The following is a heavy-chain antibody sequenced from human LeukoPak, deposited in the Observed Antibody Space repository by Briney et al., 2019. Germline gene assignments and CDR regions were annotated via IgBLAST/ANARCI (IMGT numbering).Heavy chain of an antibody. CDR1: GYTFTSYD. V-gene: IGHV1-2*02. CDR2: INPNSGGT. CDR3: AREKAAADPYHFDY. D-gene: IGHD6-13*01. Sequence: ASVKVSCKASGYTFTSYDINWVRQAPGQGLQWMGWINPNSGGTNYAQKFQDRVTMTRDTSISTAYMELSRLRSDDTAVYYCAREKAAADPYHFDYWGQGTLVTVSS. J-gene: IGHJ4*02.